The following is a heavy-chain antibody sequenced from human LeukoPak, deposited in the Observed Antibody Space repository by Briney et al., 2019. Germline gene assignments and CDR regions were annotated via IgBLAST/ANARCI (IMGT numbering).Heavy chain of an antibody. CDR1: SYSFRLYT. CDR3: AKGLLNRGISSCYSDS. V-gene: IGHV3-48*02. Sequence: PGGSLRLSCAPSSYSFRLYTMNWVRQAPGKGLDWVSYISSSSSTIYYADSVKGRFTISRDNANNSLYLQMNSLRDEDTAVYYYAKGLLNRGISSCYSDSWGQGTLVTVTS. J-gene: IGHJ4*02. CDR2: ISSSSSTI. D-gene: IGHD5-18*01.